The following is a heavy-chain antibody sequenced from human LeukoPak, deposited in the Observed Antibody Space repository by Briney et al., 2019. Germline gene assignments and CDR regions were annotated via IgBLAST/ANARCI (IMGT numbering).Heavy chain of an antibody. CDR1: GFTVSSNY. V-gene: IGHV3-53*01. J-gene: IGHJ4*02. Sequence: GGSLRLSCAASGFTVSSNYMSWVRQAPGKGLEWVSVIYSGGSTYYADSVKGRFTISRDNSKNTLYLQMNSLRAEDTAVYYRARVDSGSVDYWGQGTLVTVSS. D-gene: IGHD3-10*01. CDR2: IYSGGST. CDR3: ARVDSGSVDY.